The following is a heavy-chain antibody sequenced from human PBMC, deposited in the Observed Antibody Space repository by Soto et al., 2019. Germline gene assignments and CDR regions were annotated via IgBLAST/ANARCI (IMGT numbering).Heavy chain of an antibody. Sequence: PSETLSLTCTVSGGSISSSSYYWGWIRQPPGKGLEWIGSIYYSGSTYYNPSLKSRVTISADTSKNQFSLKLSSVTTADTAVYYCARQRENYDFWSGYFHWYFDLWGSGTLVTVSS. CDR3: ARQRENYDFWSGYFHWYFDL. CDR1: GGSISSSSYY. D-gene: IGHD3-3*01. CDR2: IYYSGST. J-gene: IGHJ2*01. V-gene: IGHV4-39*01.